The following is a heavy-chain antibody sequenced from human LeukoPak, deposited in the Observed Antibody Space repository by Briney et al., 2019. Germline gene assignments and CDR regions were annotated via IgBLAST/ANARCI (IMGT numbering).Heavy chain of an antibody. V-gene: IGHV3-53*04. CDR3: ARQMTLTTPNNYYDSSGYFDY. J-gene: IGHJ4*02. CDR2: IYSGGST. D-gene: IGHD3-22*01. CDR1: GFTVSSNY. Sequence: GGSLRLSCAASGFTVSSNYMSWVRQAPGKGLEWVSVIYSGGSTYYADSVKGQFTISRHNSKNTLYLQMNSLRAEDTAVYYCARQMTLTTPNNYYDSSGYFDYWGQGTLVTVSS.